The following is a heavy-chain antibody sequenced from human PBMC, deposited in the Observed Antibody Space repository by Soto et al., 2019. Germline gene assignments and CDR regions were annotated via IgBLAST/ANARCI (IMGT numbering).Heavy chain of an antibody. CDR1: GFAFSSYG. CDR3: AKETYSGPLDY. Sequence: QVPLVESGGGVVQPGRSLRLSCAASGFAFSSYGMHWVRQAPGKGLEWVAVISYDGSNKYYADSVKGRFTISRDNSKNTLYLQMNSLRAEDTAVYYCAKETYSGPLDYWGQGTLVTVSS. J-gene: IGHJ4*02. CDR2: ISYDGSNK. D-gene: IGHD2-15*01. V-gene: IGHV3-30*18.